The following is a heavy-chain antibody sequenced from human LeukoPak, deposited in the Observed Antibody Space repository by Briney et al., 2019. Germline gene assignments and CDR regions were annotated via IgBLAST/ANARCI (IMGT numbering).Heavy chain of an antibody. Sequence: GGSLRLSCAASGFTFSDYYMNWVRQAPGKGLEWVSSISSSSTIYYADSLKGRFTISRDNAKNSLYLQMNSLRAEDTAVYYCARDRPRVVVVAATPLLGYFDYWGQGTLVTVSS. V-gene: IGHV3-69-1*01. CDR3: ARDRPRVVVVAATPLLGYFDY. J-gene: IGHJ4*02. D-gene: IGHD2-15*01. CDR1: GFTFSDYY. CDR2: ISSSSTI.